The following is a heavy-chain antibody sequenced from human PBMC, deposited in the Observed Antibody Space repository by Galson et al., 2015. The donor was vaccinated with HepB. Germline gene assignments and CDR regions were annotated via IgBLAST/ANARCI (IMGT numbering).Heavy chain of an antibody. V-gene: IGHV3-30*18. CDR3: AKGAHITMVRGLAFDI. J-gene: IGHJ3*02. Sequence: SLRLSCAASGFTFSSYGMHWVRQAPGKGLEWVAVMSYDGSNKYYADSVKGRFTISRDNSKNTLYLQMNSLRAEDTAVYYCAKGAHITMVRGLAFDIWGQGTMVTVS. CDR1: GFTFSSYG. D-gene: IGHD3-10*01. CDR2: MSYDGSNK.